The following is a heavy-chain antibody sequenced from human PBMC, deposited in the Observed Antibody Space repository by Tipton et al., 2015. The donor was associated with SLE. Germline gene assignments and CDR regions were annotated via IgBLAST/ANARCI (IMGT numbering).Heavy chain of an antibody. CDR1: GDTFAKFW. V-gene: IGHV5-51*03. CDR2: IYPGDSDT. D-gene: IGHD1-1*01. Sequence: HLVQSGAEVKKPGESLRISCKASGDTFAKFWTGWARQTPGKGLEWMVLIYPGDSDTRYSPSFQGQVTISAVKSSNTAYLQWNSLRPWDTAMYYCARLELMAMLDAFHFWGQGAMVTVSS. CDR3: ARLELMAMLDAFHF. J-gene: IGHJ3*01.